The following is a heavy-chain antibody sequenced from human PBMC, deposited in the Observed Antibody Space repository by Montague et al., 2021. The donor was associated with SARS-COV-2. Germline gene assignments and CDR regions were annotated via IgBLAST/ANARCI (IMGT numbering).Heavy chain of an antibody. D-gene: IGHD2-21*01. CDR3: ARRGGGEVFARFMYWYFDV. J-gene: IGHJ2*01. Sequence: SDILSLTCSVSGGSINNYYWGWVRQSPGKGLEWIGYIYYSGSVTTSYNPSLKSRVSISVDTSENQFSLKLTSVTAADTAVYYCARRGGGEVFARFMYWYFDVWSRGSLVTVSS. CDR2: IYYSGSVTT. CDR1: GGSINNYY. V-gene: IGHV4-59*07.